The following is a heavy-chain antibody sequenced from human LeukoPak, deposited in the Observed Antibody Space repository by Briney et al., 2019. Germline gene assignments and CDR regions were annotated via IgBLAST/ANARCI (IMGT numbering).Heavy chain of an antibody. CDR1: GFTFSTSG. CDR3: VKDHPVAAF. CDR2: IPFDEHDT. V-gene: IGHV3-30*02. J-gene: IGHJ4*02. D-gene: IGHD6-19*01. Sequence: GGSPRLSCAASGFTFSTSGMHWVRQAPGKGLEWLAFIPFDEHDTHYSDSVKGRFTISRDNSRNTVYLQMNSLRPEDTSLYYCVKDHPVAAFWGQGTLVTVSS.